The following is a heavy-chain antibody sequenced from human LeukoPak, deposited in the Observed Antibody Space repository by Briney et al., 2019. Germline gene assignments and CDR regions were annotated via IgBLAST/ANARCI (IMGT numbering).Heavy chain of an antibody. Sequence: GGSLRLSCAASGFTFSSYSMNWVRQAPGKGLEWVSSISSSSSTIYYADSVKGRFTISRDNAKNSLYLQMNSLRAEDTAVYYCARDASSSWYGGYYYYMDVWGKGTTVTVSS. V-gene: IGHV3-48*01. CDR2: ISSSSSTI. J-gene: IGHJ6*03. D-gene: IGHD6-13*01. CDR1: GFTFSSYS. CDR3: ARDASSSWYGGYYYYMDV.